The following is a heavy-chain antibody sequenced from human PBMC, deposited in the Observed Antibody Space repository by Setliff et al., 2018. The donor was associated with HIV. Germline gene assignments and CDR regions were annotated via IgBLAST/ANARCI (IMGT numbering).Heavy chain of an antibody. D-gene: IGHD1-26*01. J-gene: IGHJ4*02. CDR2: INHSGST. CDR1: GGSFSGYY. Sequence: SETLSLTYAVYGGSFSGYYWSWIRQPPGKGLEWIGEINHSGSTNYNPSLKSRVTISVDTSKNQFSLKLSSVTAADTAVYYCARFGPWWELRRFDYWGQGTLVTVTS. CDR3: ARFGPWWELRRFDY. V-gene: IGHV4-34*01.